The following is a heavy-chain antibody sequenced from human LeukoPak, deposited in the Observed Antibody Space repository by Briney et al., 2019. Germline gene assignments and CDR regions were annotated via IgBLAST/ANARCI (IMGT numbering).Heavy chain of an antibody. V-gene: IGHV4-59*01. Sequence: PSETLSLTCTVSGGSISSYYWSWIRQPPGKGLEWIGYFYNSGRSTYNPSLKSRVTISADTSKNHFSHKLNSVTTADTAVYYCTRGAGWLIDYWGQGILVTVSS. CDR3: TRGAGWLIDY. D-gene: IGHD3-16*01. CDR1: GGSISSYY. CDR2: FYNSGRS. J-gene: IGHJ4*02.